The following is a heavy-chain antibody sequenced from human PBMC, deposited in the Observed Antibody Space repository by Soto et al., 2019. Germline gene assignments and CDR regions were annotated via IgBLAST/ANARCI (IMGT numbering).Heavy chain of an antibody. CDR1: GYSFTSYC. CDR3: ARRNYYDSSGYYYDY. D-gene: IGHD3-22*01. Sequence: PGESLKISCKGSGYSFTSYCIGWVRQMPGKGLEWMGIIYPGDSDTRYSPSFQGQVTISADKSISTAYLQWSSLKASDTAMYYCARRNYYDSSGYYYDYWGQGTLVTVSS. CDR2: IYPGDSDT. V-gene: IGHV5-51*01. J-gene: IGHJ4*02.